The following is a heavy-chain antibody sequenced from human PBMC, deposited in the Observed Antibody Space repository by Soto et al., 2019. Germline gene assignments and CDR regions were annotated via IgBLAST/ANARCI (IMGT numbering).Heavy chain of an antibody. CDR3: ARFGGHTVTYDS. D-gene: IGHD4-17*01. J-gene: IGHJ4*02. CDR2: INHSGST. V-gene: IGHV4-34*01. CDR1: GGSFSGYY. Sequence: PSETLSLTCAVYGGSFSGYYWSWIRQPPGKGLEWIGEINHSGSTNYNPSLKSRVTVSVDTSKNQFSLKLSSMTAADTAAYYCARFGGHTVTYDSWGRGTLVTVSS.